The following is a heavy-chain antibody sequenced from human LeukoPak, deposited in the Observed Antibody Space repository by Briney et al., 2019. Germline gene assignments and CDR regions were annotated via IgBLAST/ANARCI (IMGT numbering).Heavy chain of an antibody. CDR2: IYHSGST. CDR1: AGSIDSRSYY. CDR3: ARRSEFDNTHYHYFDY. J-gene: IGHJ4*02. V-gene: IGHV4-39*01. D-gene: IGHD2-15*01. Sequence: SATLSLTCTVSAGSIDSRSYYWDWIRQAPGRGLEWIGTIYHSGSTEYNPSLKTRAAIFVDTSKNQFSLLLHSVAAADTAVYYCARRSEFDNTHYHYFDYWGQGALVTVSS.